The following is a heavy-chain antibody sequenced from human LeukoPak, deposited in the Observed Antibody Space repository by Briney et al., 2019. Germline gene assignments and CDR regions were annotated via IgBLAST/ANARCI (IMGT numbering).Heavy chain of an antibody. J-gene: IGHJ4*02. CDR3: ARRRRTNYYGSGSYATVYYFDY. CDR1: GGSISSSSYY. CDR2: IYYSGST. V-gene: IGHV4-39*07. D-gene: IGHD3-10*01. Sequence: PSETLSLTCTVSGGSISSSSYYWGWIRQPPGKGLEWIGSIYYSGSTYYNPSLKSRVTISVDTSKNQFSLKLSSVTAADTAVYYCARRRRTNYYGSGSYATVYYFDYWGQGTLVTVSS.